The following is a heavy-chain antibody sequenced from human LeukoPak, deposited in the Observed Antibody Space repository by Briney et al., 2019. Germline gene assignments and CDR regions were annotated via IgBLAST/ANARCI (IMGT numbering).Heavy chain of an antibody. CDR2: ISAYNGNT. CDR3: ARIASYYDILTGLRGTGRAFDI. V-gene: IGHV1-18*01. D-gene: IGHD3-9*01. J-gene: IGHJ3*02. Sequence: GASVKVSCKASGYTFTSYGISWVRQAPGQGLEWMGWISAYNGNTNYAQKLQGRVTMTTDTSTSTAYMELRSLRSDDTAVYYCARIASYYDILTGLRGTGRAFDIWGQGTMVTVSS. CDR1: GYTFTSYG.